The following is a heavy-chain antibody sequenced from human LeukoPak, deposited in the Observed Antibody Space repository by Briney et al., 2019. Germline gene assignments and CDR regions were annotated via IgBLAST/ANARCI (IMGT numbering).Heavy chain of an antibody. J-gene: IGHJ3*02. CDR2: IYYSGST. V-gene: IGHV4-39*07. CDR3: ARVTGSHAFNI. Sequence: SETLSLTCTVSGGSISSTNYYWGWIRQPPGKGLEWIGNIYYSGSTYYNPSLKSRVTISVDTSKNQLSLRLSSVTAADTALFYCARVTGSHAFNIWGQGTMVTVSS. CDR1: GGSISSTNYY. D-gene: IGHD2-8*02.